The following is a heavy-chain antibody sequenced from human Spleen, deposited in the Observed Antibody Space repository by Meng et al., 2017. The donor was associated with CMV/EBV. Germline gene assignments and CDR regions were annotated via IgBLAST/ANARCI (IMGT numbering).Heavy chain of an antibody. CDR2: ISAYNGNT. V-gene: IGHV1-18*01. CDR3: ARERTRLNWFDP. D-gene: IGHD1-14*01. J-gene: IGHJ5*02. CDR1: GYTFSSYG. Sequence: ASVKVSCKASGYTFSSYGTSWVRQAPGQGFEWMGWISAYNGNTNHAQKFQGRVTMTTDTDTSTAYMELRSLRSDDTAVYYCARERTRLNWFDPWGQGTLVTVSS.